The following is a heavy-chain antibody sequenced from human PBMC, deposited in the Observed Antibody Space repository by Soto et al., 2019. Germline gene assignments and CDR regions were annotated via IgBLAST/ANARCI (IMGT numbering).Heavy chain of an antibody. Sequence: SETLSLTCTVSVGSISSYYWNWIRQPPGKGLEWIGYIYYSGSTKYNPSLKSRVTISVDTSKNQFSLKLSSVTAADTAVYYCAATGLRRRNYGMDVWGQGTTVTVSS. CDR2: IYYSGST. J-gene: IGHJ6*02. V-gene: IGHV4-59*12. D-gene: IGHD3-10*01. CDR3: AATGLRRRNYGMDV. CDR1: VGSISSYY.